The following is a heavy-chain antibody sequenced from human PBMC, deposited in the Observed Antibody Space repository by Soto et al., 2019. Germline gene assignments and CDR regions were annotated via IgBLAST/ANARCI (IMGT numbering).Heavy chain of an antibody. CDR3: ARVRDPHLDHYGLDV. CDR1: GFTFNVYG. CDR2: LIPIYDAP. J-gene: IGHJ6*02. V-gene: IGHV1-69*06. Sequence: ASVKVSCKTSGFTFNVYGIHWVRQAPGQGLEWVGGLIPIYDAPYYAQKFQDRVTITADKSTTTVHLELSSLRSEDTAVYFCARVRDPHLDHYGLDVWGQGTTVTVSS.